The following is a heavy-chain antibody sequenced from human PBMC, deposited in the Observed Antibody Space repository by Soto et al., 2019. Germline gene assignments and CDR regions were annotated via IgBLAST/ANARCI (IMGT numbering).Heavy chain of an antibody. CDR3: AKVAYYDFWSGYLSYYYYGMDV. J-gene: IGHJ6*02. CDR2: ITSSGGGT. D-gene: IGHD3-3*01. V-gene: IGHV3-23*01. Sequence: EVEVLESGGGLVQPGGSLRLSCAASGFTFSAYVMSWVRQAPGKGLEWVSSITSSGGGTYYADSVKGRFTVSRDNSKNTVYLQMNSLRAEDTAVYYCAKVAYYDFWSGYLSYYYYGMDVWGQGTTVTVSS. CDR1: GFTFSAYV.